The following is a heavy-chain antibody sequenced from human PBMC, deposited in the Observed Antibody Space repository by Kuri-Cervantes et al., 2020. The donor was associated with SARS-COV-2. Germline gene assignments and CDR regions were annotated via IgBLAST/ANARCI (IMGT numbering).Heavy chain of an antibody. CDR3: ASQVDTAMAFDY. V-gene: IGHV4-39*01. CDR2: IYYSGST. J-gene: IGHJ4*02. Sequence: SETLSLTSTVGGGSISSSSYYWGWFRQPPGKGLEWIGSIYYSGSTYYNPSLKSRVTISVDTSKNQFSLKLSSVTAADTAVYYCASQVDTAMAFDYWGQGTLVTVSS. D-gene: IGHD5-18*01. CDR1: GGSISSSSYY.